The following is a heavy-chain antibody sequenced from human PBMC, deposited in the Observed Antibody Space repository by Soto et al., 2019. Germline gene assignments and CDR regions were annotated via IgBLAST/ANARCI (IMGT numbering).Heavy chain of an antibody. CDR1: GGTFSTYA. Sequence: QVQLEQSGGEVKQPGSSVRVSCKTSGGTFSTYAINWVRQAPGQGLEWMGAIIPLLGTADYSQKFQGRVTSTADESTSTAYMELSSLRFDDTAVYFCARPKGTYSSGYSYFDFWGPGTLVTVS. CDR3: ARPKGTYSSGYSYFDF. J-gene: IGHJ4*02. V-gene: IGHV1-69*01. CDR2: IIPLLGTA. D-gene: IGHD6-19*01.